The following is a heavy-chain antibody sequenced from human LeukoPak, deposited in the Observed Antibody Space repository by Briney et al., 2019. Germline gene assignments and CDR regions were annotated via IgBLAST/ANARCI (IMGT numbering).Heavy chain of an antibody. CDR2: ISSSSSYI. Sequence: GGSLRLSCAASGFTFSSYAMSWVRQAPGKGLEWVSSISSSSSYIYYADSVKGRFTISRDNAKNSLYLQMNSLRAEDTGVYYCARDRGGYSYGYDYWGQGTLVTVSS. CDR3: ARDRGGYSYGYDY. J-gene: IGHJ4*02. V-gene: IGHV3-21*01. CDR1: GFTFSSYA. D-gene: IGHD5-18*01.